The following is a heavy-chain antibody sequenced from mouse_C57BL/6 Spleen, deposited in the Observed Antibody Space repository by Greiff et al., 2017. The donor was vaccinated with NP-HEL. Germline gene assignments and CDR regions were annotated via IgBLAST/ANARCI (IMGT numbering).Heavy chain of an antibody. D-gene: IGHD1-1*01. CDR2: ISDGGSYT. V-gene: IGHV5-4*01. J-gene: IGHJ4*01. Sequence: EVHLVESGGGLVKPGGSLKLSCAASGFTFSSYAMSWVRQTPEKRLEWVATISDGGSYTYYPDNVKGRFTISRDNAKNNLYLQMSHLKSEDTAMYYCARDLGYGSSYDAMDYWGQGTSVTVSS. CDR3: ARDLGYGSSYDAMDY. CDR1: GFTFSSYA.